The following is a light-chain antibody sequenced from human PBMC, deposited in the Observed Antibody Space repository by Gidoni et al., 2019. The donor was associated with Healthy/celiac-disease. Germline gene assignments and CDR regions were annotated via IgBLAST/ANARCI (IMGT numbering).Light chain of an antibody. J-gene: IGKJ1*01. V-gene: IGKV3-20*01. CDR2: GAS. CDR3: QQYGSSPGT. CDR1: QSVSSSY. Sequence: EIVLTHTPGPLSLSPGERATLSRRASQSVSSSYLAWYQQNPGQAPRLLIYGASSRATGIPDRFSGSGCGADFTLTISRLEPEDFAVYYCQQYGSSPGTFGQGTKVEIK.